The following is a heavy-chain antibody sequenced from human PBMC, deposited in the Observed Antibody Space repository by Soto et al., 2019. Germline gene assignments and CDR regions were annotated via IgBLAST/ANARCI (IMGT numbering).Heavy chain of an antibody. CDR3: AKDRGTGEYGMNAVDI. CDR2: ISGRGENT. J-gene: IGHJ3*02. CDR1: GFTFSAFA. Sequence: EVQLLESGGGLVQPGGYFRLACAASGFTFSAFAMSWVRQAPGKGLELVSTISGRGENTYYADSVKGRFTSPRDNSKDALNLQMNSLRGEDTAVYDCAKDRGTGEYGMNAVDIWGQGTIVTVAS. D-gene: IGHD7-27*01. V-gene: IGHV3-23*01.